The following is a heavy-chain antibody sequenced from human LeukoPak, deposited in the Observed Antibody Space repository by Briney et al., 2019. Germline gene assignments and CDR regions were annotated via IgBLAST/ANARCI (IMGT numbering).Heavy chain of an antibody. D-gene: IGHD1-26*01. V-gene: IGHV3-53*01. CDR1: GFTVSSNY. J-gene: IGHJ4*02. Sequence: GGSLRLSCAASGFTVSSNYMSWVRQAPGKGLEWVSVIYSGGSTYYADSVKGRFTISRDNSKNTLYQQMNSLRAEDTAVYYCAKDPGAVGATEGFDYWGQGTLVTVSS. CDR2: IYSGGST. CDR3: AKDPGAVGATEGFDY.